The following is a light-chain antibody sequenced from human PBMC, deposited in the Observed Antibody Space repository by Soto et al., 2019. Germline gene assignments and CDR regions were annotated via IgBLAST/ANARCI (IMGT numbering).Light chain of an antibody. CDR3: QQYYSTPLT. CDR2: WAS. V-gene: IGKV4-1*01. Sequence: DIVMTQSPDSLAVSLGERATINCKSSQSVLYSSNNKNYLAWYQQKPGQPPKLLIYWASTRESGVPDRFSGSGSGTDFTLTMSRLQAEDVAFYYCQQYYSTPLTFGGGTKVEIK. CDR1: QSVLYSSNNKNY. J-gene: IGKJ4*01.